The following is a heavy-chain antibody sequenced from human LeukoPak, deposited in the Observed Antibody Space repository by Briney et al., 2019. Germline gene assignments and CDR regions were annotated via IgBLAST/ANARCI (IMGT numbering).Heavy chain of an antibody. V-gene: IGHV3-23*01. CDR2: INSGGST. J-gene: IGHJ4*02. CDR3: AKRAAGYYFDH. Sequence: GGSLRLSCAASGFTFSSYSMSWVHQAPGKGLEWVSSINSGGSTFYADSVKGRFTISRDNSQNTLYLQMNSLTAEDTAVYYCAKRAAGYYFDHWGQGTLVTVSS. CDR1: GFTFSSYS. D-gene: IGHD6-13*01.